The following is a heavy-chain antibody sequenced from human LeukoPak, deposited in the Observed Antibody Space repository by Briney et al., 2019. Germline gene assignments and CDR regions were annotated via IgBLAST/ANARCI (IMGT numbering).Heavy chain of an antibody. D-gene: IGHD3-22*01. CDR1: GFIFSRYW. V-gene: IGHV3-74*01. CDR2: INGDETIT. J-gene: IGHJ3*02. Sequence: PGGSLRLSCEASGFIFSRYWMYWVRQAPGKRLVWVSHINGDETITNYADFVEGRFTISRDNAKNTLFLQMNSLRAEDTALYYCATLTHYNSRSFAFDIWGQGTLVAVSS. CDR3: ATLTHYNSRSFAFDI.